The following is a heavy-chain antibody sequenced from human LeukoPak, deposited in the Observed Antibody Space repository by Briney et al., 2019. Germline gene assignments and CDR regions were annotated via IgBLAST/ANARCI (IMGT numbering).Heavy chain of an antibody. CDR3: ARGYCSSTSCYRLDY. D-gene: IGHD2-2*02. CDR1: GFTFSSYA. J-gene: IGHJ4*02. Sequence: PGRSLRLSCAASGFTFSSYAMHWVREAPGKGLVWVAVISYDGSNKYYADSVKGRFTISRDNSKNTLYLQMNSLRAEDTAVYYCARGYCSSTSCYRLDYWGQGTLVTVSS. V-gene: IGHV3-30-3*01. CDR2: ISYDGSNK.